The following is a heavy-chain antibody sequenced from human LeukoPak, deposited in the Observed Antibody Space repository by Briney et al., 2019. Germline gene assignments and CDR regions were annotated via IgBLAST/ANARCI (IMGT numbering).Heavy chain of an antibody. CDR3: ARGGGSSWYYYYGMDV. CDR1: GFTFDDYG. CDR2: INWNGGDT. J-gene: IGHJ6*02. V-gene: IGHV3-20*04. Sequence: GGSLRLSCAASGFTFDDYGMGWVRQTPGKGLEWGSGINWNGGDTGYADSVKGRFTISRDNAKNSLYLQMNSLRAEDTAVYYCARGGGSSWYYYYGMDVWGQGTTVTVSS. D-gene: IGHD6-13*01.